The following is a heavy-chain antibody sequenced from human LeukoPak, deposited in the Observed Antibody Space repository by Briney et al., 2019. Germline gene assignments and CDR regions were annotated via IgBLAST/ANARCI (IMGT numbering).Heavy chain of an antibody. CDR1: GGSTSSYY. CDR3: ARSGGYNRNIDY. V-gene: IGHV4-4*07. D-gene: IGHD5-24*01. CDR2: IHASGST. Sequence: PSETLSLTCTVSGGSTSSYYWIWIRQPAGKGLEWIGRIHASGSTNYNPSLTSRVTISIDTSKNQFSLILTSVTAADTAVYYCARSGGYNRNIDYWGQGALVTVSS. J-gene: IGHJ4*02.